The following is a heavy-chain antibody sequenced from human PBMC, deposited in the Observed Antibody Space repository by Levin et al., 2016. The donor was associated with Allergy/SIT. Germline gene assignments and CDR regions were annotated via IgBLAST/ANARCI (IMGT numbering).Heavy chain of an antibody. Sequence: VRQMPGKGLEWVSAISGSGGSTYYADSVKGRFTISRDNSKNTLYLQMNSLRAEDTAVYYCAKVPGIAVAGPGGYWGQGTRVTVSS. CDR2: ISGSGGST. CDR3: AKVPGIAVAGPGGY. V-gene: IGHV3-23*01. D-gene: IGHD6-19*01. J-gene: IGHJ4*02.